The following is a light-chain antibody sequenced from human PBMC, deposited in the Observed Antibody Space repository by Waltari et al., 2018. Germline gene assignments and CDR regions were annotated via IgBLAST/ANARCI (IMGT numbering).Light chain of an antibody. J-gene: IGKJ4*01. CDR1: QDISNF. V-gene: IGKV1-33*01. CDR2: DAS. CDR3: QQHDRPPLT. Sequence: DIQMTQSPSSLSASVGDRVTITCQASQDISNFLNWYQQKPGKAPKLLIHDASILQTGVPSRFRGRGSGSDFTLTISSLEPEDFATYYCQQHDRPPLTFGGGTRVEIK.